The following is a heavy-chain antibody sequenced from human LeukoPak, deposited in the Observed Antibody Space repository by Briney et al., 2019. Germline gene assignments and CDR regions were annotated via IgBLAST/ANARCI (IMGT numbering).Heavy chain of an antibody. CDR3: ARRDVLLWSGELFTDAFDI. V-gene: IGHV4-34*01. J-gene: IGHJ3*02. CDR2: INHSGST. Sequence: SETLSLTCAVYGGSFSGYYWSWIRQPPGKGLEWIGEINHSGSTNYNPSLKSRVTISVDTSKNQFSLKLSSVTAADTAVYYCARRDVLLWSGELFTDAFDIWGQGTMVTVSS. D-gene: IGHD3-10*01. CDR1: GGSFSGYY.